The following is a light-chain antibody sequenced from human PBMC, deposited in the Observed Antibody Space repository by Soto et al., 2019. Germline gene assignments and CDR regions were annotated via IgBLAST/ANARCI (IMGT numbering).Light chain of an antibody. CDR1: QSVSSN. CDR2: GAS. Sequence: EIVMTQSPATLSVSPGERATLSCRASQSVSSNLAWYQQKPGQVPRLLIYGASTSATGIPARFSGSGSGTEFTLTISSLQSEDFAVYYCQQYNNWPLTFGQGTKVDIK. CDR3: QQYNNWPLT. V-gene: IGKV3-15*01. J-gene: IGKJ1*01.